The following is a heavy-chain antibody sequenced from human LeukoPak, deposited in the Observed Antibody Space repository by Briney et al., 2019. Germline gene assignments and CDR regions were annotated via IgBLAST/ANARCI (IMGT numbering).Heavy chain of an antibody. V-gene: IGHV1-69*06. J-gene: IGHJ4*02. CDR1: GGTFSSYA. D-gene: IGHD3-22*01. CDR2: IIPIFGTA. Sequence: SVKVSCKASGGTFSSYAISWVRQAPGQGLEWMGGIIPIFGTANYAQKFRGRVTITADKSTRTAYMELSSLRSEDTAVYYCARDGHRMYYYDTSAYRFDYWGQGTLVTVSS. CDR3: ARDGHRMYYYDTSAYRFDY.